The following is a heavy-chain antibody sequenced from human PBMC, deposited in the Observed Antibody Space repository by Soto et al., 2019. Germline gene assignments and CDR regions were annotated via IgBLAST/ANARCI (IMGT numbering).Heavy chain of an antibody. J-gene: IGHJ4*02. CDR3: ARDLSYYYDSSGYDPIADY. CDR1: GFTFSSYG. Sequence: GGSLRLSCAASGFTFSSYGMHWVRQAPGKGLEWVAVIWYDGSNKYYADSVKGRFTISRDNSKNTLYLQMNSLRAEDTAVYYCARDLSYYYDSSGYDPIADYWGQGTLVTVSS. D-gene: IGHD3-22*01. CDR2: IWYDGSNK. V-gene: IGHV3-33*01.